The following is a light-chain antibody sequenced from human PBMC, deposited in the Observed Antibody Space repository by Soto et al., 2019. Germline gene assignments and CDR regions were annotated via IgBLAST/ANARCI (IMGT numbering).Light chain of an antibody. V-gene: IGKV1-39*01. Sequence: DIHMTRSPSSRSSSLVYRFTITCLASQSISNFLNWVQHKPGNAPKVLISAASTLQSGVPPRFSGSESGTDFTLTISSLQPEDSASYYCQQYYNSVLTFGGGTKVDI. CDR2: AAS. CDR1: QSISNF. CDR3: QQYYNSVLT. J-gene: IGKJ4*01.